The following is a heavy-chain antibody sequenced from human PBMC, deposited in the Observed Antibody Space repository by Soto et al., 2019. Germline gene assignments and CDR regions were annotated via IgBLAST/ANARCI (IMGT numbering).Heavy chain of an antibody. J-gene: IGHJ3*02. Sequence: QVQLEQSGAEVKKPGASVKVSCKAPGYTFTRYGITWVRQAPGQGLEWMGRISTYNGNTNYAQKLQGRVTKTADTSTTTADMELRSLTSDDATVYYCARAPGCSSERGAFDIWGQGTVVTVSS. CDR1: GYTFTRYG. D-gene: IGHD6-19*01. V-gene: IGHV1-18*01. CDR3: ARAPGCSSERGAFDI. CDR2: ISTYNGNT.